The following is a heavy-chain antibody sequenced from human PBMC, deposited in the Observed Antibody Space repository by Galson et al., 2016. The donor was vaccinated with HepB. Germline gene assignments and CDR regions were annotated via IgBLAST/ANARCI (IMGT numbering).Heavy chain of an antibody. CDR3: ARGGASSKPFDY. V-gene: IGHV6-1*01. CDR1: GDSVSSDGAA. CDR2: TYYRSKWYN. J-gene: IGHJ4*02. Sequence: CAISGDSVSSDGAAWNWIRQSPSRGLEWLGRTYYRSKWYNAYALSVKSRITINPNTSKNQFSLNLNSVTAADTAVYYCARGGASSKPFDYWGQGTLVTVSS. D-gene: IGHD1-26*01.